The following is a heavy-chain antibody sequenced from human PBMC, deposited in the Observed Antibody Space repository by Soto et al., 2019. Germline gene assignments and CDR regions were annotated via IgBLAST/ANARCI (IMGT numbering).Heavy chain of an antibody. J-gene: IGHJ4*02. Sequence: QVQLVQSGAEVKKPGASVKVSCKASGYTFTNHAITWVRQAPGQGLEGMGWINVKYGNTNYAQKLQGRVTMTTDTSTSTAYMELRSLRSDDTDVYYCARGGFGPNIDYGGQGTLVTVSS. CDR2: INVKYGNT. D-gene: IGHD3-10*01. CDR1: GYTFTNHA. CDR3: ARGGFGPNIDY. V-gene: IGHV1-18*01.